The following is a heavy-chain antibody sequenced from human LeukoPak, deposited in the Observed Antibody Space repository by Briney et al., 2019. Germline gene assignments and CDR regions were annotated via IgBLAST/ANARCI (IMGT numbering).Heavy chain of an antibody. CDR3: ARGEVLLVGATPRRNWFDP. J-gene: IGHJ5*02. CDR2: IYYSGST. CDR1: GGSISSDSYY. V-gene: IGHV4-39*07. Sequence: SETLSLTCTVSGGSISSDSYYWAWIRQPPGKGLEWIASIYYSGSTYYNPSLKSRVTISVDTSKNQFSLKLSSVTAADTAVYYCARGEVLLVGATPRRNWFDPWGQGTLVTVSS. D-gene: IGHD1-26*01.